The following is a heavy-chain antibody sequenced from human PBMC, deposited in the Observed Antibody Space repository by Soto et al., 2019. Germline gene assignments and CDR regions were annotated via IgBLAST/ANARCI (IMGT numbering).Heavy chain of an antibody. V-gene: IGHV1-18*01. CDR2: VCQNNANT. Sequence: VQVSCVTCGETFTAYGLAWLRQAPGQRPGRMGWVCQNNANTSSAQKFQDRVTMTSDRYTATTYRALRSLRSHDTAVYSCARERSTDSTHYYSLANWGQGTL. D-gene: IGHD3-22*01. CDR1: GETFTAYG. CDR3: ARERSTDSTHYYSLAN. J-gene: IGHJ1*01.